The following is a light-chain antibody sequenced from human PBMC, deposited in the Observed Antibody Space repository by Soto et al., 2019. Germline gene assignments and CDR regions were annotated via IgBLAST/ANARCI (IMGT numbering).Light chain of an antibody. Sequence: DIQMTQSPSTLSASVGDRVTITCRASQSISSWLAWYQQKPGKAPKLLIYDASSLESGVPSRFSGSGSGTEFTLTISSLQPDDFATYYCRQFNSYPTWRFGQGTKVDVK. CDR2: DAS. CDR1: QSISSW. J-gene: IGKJ1*01. CDR3: RQFNSYPTWR. V-gene: IGKV1-5*01.